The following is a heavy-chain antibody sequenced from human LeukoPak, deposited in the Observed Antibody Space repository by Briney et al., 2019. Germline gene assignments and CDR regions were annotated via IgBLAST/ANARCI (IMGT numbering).Heavy chain of an antibody. CDR2: ISGSSNYI. V-gene: IGHV3-21*01. Sequence: GGSLRLSCAASGFTFSSYTMNWVRQAPGEGLEWVSSISGSSNYIYYADSVKGRFTISRDNAKNSLYLQMNSLRAEDTAVYYCARDAYGSSVDYWGQGTLVTVSS. D-gene: IGHD1-26*01. CDR3: ARDAYGSSVDY. J-gene: IGHJ4*02. CDR1: GFTFSSYT.